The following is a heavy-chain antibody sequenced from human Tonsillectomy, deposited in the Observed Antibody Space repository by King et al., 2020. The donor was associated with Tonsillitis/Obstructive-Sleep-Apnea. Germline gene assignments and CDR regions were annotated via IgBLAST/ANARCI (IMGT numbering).Heavy chain of an antibody. CDR3: ARVSAFAWELLPVDP. Sequence: QLVQSGDEVKKPGASVKVSCKASGYTFTSYGIIWVRQAPGEGLEWMGWISAYDRNTNYAQKLQGRVTMTTDTSTSTAYMELRSLTSDATAMYYCARVSAFAWELLPVDPWGQGTLVTVSS. V-gene: IGHV1-18*01. D-gene: IGHD1-26*01. CDR2: ISAYDRNT. J-gene: IGHJ5*02. CDR1: GYTFTSYG.